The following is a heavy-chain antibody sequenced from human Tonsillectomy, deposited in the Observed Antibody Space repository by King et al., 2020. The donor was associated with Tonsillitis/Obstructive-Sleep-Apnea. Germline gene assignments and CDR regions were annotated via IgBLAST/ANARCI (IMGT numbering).Heavy chain of an antibody. Sequence: FQLVQSGAEVKKPGSSVKVSCKASGGTFSSYAISWVRQAPGQGLEWMGRIIPILGIANYAQKFQGRVTITADKSTSTAYMERSSLRFEDTAVYYCARLTVTNWFDPWGQGTLVTVSS. J-gene: IGHJ5*02. CDR3: ARLTVTNWFDP. CDR2: IIPILGIA. D-gene: IGHD4-11*01. V-gene: IGHV1-69*04. CDR1: GGTFSSYA.